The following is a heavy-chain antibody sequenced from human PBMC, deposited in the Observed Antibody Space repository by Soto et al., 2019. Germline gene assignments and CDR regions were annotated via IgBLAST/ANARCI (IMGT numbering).Heavy chain of an antibody. V-gene: IGHV1-69*01. CDR3: ARGFFEGSSAEVYGMDV. CDR1: GSTFSSYA. J-gene: IGHJ6*02. CDR2: IIPIFGTA. Sequence: QVQLVQSGAEVKKPGSSVKVSCKASGSTFSSYAISWVRQAPGQGLEWMGGIIPIFGTANYAQKFQGRVTITADESTSTAYMELSSLRSEDTAVYYCARGFFEGSSAEVYGMDVWGQGTTVTVSS.